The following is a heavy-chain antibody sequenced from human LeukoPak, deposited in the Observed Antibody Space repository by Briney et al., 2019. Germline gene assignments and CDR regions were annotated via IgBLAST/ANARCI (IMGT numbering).Heavy chain of an antibody. Sequence: GRSLRLSCAASGFTFDDYAMHWVRQAPGKGLEWVSGISRNRGSIGYADSVKGRFTISRDNAKNSLDLQMNSLRAEDTGLYYGEKDKERYDSVWGSYRQKSWFDPWGQGTLVTVSS. CDR3: EKDKERYDSVWGSYRQKSWFDP. CDR1: GFTFDDYA. CDR2: ISRNRGSI. J-gene: IGHJ5*02. V-gene: IGHV3-9*01. D-gene: IGHD3-16*02.